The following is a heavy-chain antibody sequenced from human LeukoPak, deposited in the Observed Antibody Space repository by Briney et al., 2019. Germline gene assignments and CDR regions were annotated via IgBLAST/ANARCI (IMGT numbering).Heavy chain of an antibody. CDR2: IYTSGST. Sequence: SETLSLTCTVSGGSISSYYWSWIRQPAGKGLEWIGRIYTSGSTNYNPSLKSRVTMSVDTSKNQFSPKLSSVTAADTAVYYCARAASYSSGWFLYFDYWGQGTLVTVSS. V-gene: IGHV4-4*07. J-gene: IGHJ4*02. CDR1: GGSISSYY. CDR3: ARAASYSSGWFLYFDY. D-gene: IGHD6-19*01.